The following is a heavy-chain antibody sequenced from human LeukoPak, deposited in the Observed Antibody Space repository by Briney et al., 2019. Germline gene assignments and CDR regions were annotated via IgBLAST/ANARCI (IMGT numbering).Heavy chain of an antibody. D-gene: IGHD3-22*01. CDR1: GFTFSSTW. J-gene: IGHJ4*02. CDR3: AKDSAYYYDSSGYYYD. Sequence: GGSLRLSCAASGFTFSSTWMHWFRQVPGKGPVWVAFIRYDGTNKYYADSVKGRFTISRDNSKNTLYLQMNSLRAEDTAMYYCAKDSAYYYDSSGYYYDWGQGTLVTVSS. V-gene: IGHV3-30*02. CDR2: IRYDGTNK.